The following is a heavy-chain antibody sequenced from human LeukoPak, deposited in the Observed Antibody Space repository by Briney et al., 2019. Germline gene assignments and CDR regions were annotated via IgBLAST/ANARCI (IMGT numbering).Heavy chain of an antibody. Sequence: GGSLRLSCAASGFTFSSYAMHWVRQAPGKGLEWVSGISWNSGSIGYADSVKGRFTISRDNAKNSLYLQMNSLRAEDTALYYCAKELSSYCGGDCYSSPGMDVWGQGTTVTVSS. CDR2: ISWNSGSI. J-gene: IGHJ6*02. CDR1: GFTFSSYA. CDR3: AKELSSYCGGDCYSSPGMDV. V-gene: IGHV3-9*01. D-gene: IGHD2-21*02.